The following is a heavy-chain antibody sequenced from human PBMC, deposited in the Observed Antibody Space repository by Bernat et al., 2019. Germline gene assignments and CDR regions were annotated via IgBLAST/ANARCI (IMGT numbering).Heavy chain of an antibody. D-gene: IGHD2-15*01. CDR2: VWDDGRSK. V-gene: IGHV3-33*01. CDR1: GFTFSSYG. CDR3: ARSPNCSGGSCSDYFDY. J-gene: IGHJ4*02. Sequence: QVQLVESGGGVVQPGRSLRLSCAASGFTFSSYGMHWVRQAPGKGLEWVAIVWDDGRSKYYADSVKGRFTVSRDNSKNTLYLQLNSLRAEDTAVYYCARSPNCSGGSCSDYFDYWGQGTLVTVSS.